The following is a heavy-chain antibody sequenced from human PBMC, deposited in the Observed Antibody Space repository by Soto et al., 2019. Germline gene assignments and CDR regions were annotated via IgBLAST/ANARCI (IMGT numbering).Heavy chain of an antibody. Sequence: PSETLSLTCNVSGVSISDTSYYWGWIRQPPGKGLEWIGTVYFNGKTFYNPSLKSRLTISVDRSKNQISLRLTSVTAADTAVYYRARQASYWGQGTLVTVSS. CDR2: VYFNGKT. CDR1: GVSISDTSYY. J-gene: IGHJ4*02. CDR3: ARQASY. V-gene: IGHV4-39*01.